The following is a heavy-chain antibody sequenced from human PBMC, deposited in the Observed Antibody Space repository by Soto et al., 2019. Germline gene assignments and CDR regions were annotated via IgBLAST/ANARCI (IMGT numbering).Heavy chain of an antibody. CDR1: GFTFSSYG. Sequence: QVQLVESGGGVVQPGRSLRLSCAASGFTFSSYGMHWVRQAPGKGLEWVAVISYDGSNKYYADSVKGRFTISRDNSKNTLDLQMNSLRAEDTAVYYCAKDPGYSGSSVVDYWGQGTLVTVSS. V-gene: IGHV3-30*18. CDR2: ISYDGSNK. J-gene: IGHJ4*02. D-gene: IGHD5-12*01. CDR3: AKDPGYSGSSVVDY.